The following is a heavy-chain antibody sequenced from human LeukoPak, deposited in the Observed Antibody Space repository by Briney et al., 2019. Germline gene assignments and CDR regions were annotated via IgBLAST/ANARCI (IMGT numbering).Heavy chain of an antibody. Sequence: ASVKVSCKASGGTFSSYAISWVRQAPGQGLEWMGGIIPIFGTANYAQKFQGRVTITTDESTSTAYMELSSLRSVDTAVYYCASNARITIFGVVYYMDVWGKGTTVTVSS. CDR1: GGTFSSYA. J-gene: IGHJ6*03. CDR2: IIPIFGTA. V-gene: IGHV1-69*05. D-gene: IGHD3-3*01. CDR3: ASNARITIFGVVYYMDV.